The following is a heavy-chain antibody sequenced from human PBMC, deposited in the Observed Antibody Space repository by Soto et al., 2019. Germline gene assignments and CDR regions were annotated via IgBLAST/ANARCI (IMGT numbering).Heavy chain of an antibody. V-gene: IGHV3-9*01. J-gene: IGHJ4*02. CDR1: GFTFSSYS. Sequence: SLRLSCAASGFTFSSYSMNWVRQAPGKGLEWVSGISWNSGSIGYAVSVKGRFTISRDNAKNSLYPQMNSLRAEDTALYYCAKDMTVRGVITEPLDYWGQGTLVTVSS. CDR2: ISWNSGSI. D-gene: IGHD3-10*01. CDR3: AKDMTVRGVITEPLDY.